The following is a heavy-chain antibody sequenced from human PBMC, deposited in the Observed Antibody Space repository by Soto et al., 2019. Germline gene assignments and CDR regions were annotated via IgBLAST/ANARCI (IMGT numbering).Heavy chain of an antibody. V-gene: IGHV4-34*01. D-gene: IGHD2-2*01. CDR3: ARDTSWHNNWFDP. CDR2: INHSGST. J-gene: IGHJ5*02. CDR1: GGSFSGYY. Sequence: SETLSLTCAVYGGSFSGYYWSWIRQPPGKGLEWIGEINHSGSTNYNPSLKSRVTISVDTSKNQFSLKLSSVTAADTAVYYCARDTSWHNNWFDPWGQGTLVTVSS.